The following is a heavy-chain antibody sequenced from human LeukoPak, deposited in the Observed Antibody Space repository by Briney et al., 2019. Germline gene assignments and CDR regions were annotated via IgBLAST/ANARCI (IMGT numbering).Heavy chain of an antibody. CDR3: AKDPDQSLDFDY. J-gene: IGHJ4*02. CDR1: GFTFSSYA. Sequence: GSLRLSCAASGFTFSSYAMSWVRQAPGKGLEWVSAISGSGGSTYYADSVKGRFTISRDNSKNTLYLQMNSLRAEDTAVYYCAKDPDQSLDFDYWGQGTLVTVSS. V-gene: IGHV3-23*01. CDR2: ISGSGGST.